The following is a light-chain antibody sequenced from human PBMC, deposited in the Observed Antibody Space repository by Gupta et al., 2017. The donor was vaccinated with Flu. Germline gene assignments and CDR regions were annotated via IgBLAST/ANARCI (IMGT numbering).Light chain of an antibody. CDR1: QSLVYSDGNIY. J-gene: IGKJ1*01. CDR3: RQGKHCPPWT. CDR2: KVS. Sequence: DVVMTQSPLSLPVTLGQPASISCRSSQSLVYSDGNIYLNWFHQRPDQAPRRLIYKVSLRDSGVEDRFGGGGLGKNLALKSIRGEEEEVGGYYYRQGKHCPPWTFGQGTTVEIK. V-gene: IGKV2-30*01.